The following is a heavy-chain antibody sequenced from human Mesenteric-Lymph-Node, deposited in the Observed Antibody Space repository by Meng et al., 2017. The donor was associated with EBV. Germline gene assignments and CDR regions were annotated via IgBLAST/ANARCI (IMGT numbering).Heavy chain of an antibody. CDR2: IYYSGTT. CDR1: GGSISSYY. Sequence: QVRLQESGPGLGKPSETLSLTCTVSGGSISSYYWSWIRQPPGKGLEWFGYIYYSGTTNYNPSLKSRVTISVDTSKNQFSLKLSSVTAADTAVYYCARARDGYNFDYWGQGTLVTVSS. J-gene: IGHJ4*02. D-gene: IGHD5-24*01. CDR3: ARARDGYNFDY. V-gene: IGHV4-59*01.